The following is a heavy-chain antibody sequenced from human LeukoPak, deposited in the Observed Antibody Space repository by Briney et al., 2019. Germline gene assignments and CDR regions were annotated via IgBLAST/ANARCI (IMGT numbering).Heavy chain of an antibody. D-gene: IGHD1-26*01. CDR3: ARGDGGGLFDY. CDR1: GFGFSCND. V-gene: IGHV3-13*04. Sequence: GGSLTFSCAASGFGFSCNDMQWVRQATGKGLEWVSAIGTAGDTYYPGSVKGRFTISRENAKNSLYLQMNSLRAGDTAVYYCARGDGGGLFDYWGQGTLVTVSS. J-gene: IGHJ4*02. CDR2: IGTAGDT.